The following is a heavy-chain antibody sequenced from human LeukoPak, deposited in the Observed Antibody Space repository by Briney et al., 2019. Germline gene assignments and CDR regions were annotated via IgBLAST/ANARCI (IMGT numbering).Heavy chain of an antibody. J-gene: IGHJ6*02. Sequence: AGGSLRLSCAASGFTFSSYGMHWVRQAPGKGLEWVAVISNDGSNKYDADSVKGRFTISRDNSKNTLYLQMNSLRAEDTAVYYCARVRKWLQFETYGMDVWGQGTTVTVSS. CDR2: ISNDGSNK. V-gene: IGHV3-30-3*01. D-gene: IGHD5-24*01. CDR1: GFTFSSYG. CDR3: ARVRKWLQFETYGMDV.